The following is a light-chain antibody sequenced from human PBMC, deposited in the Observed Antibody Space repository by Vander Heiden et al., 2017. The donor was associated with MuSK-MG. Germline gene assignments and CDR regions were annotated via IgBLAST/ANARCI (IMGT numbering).Light chain of an antibody. J-gene: IGKJ4*01. Sequence: DVQMTQSPSSLSASVRDTVTITCRASQSISNHLNWYQQKPGKAPKLLIYAASSLHSGVPSRFSGSGSGTDFTLTISSLQPEDFASYYCQQSDSTPPTFGGGTKVEIK. V-gene: IGKV1-39*01. CDR3: QQSDSTPPT. CDR1: QSISNH. CDR2: AAS.